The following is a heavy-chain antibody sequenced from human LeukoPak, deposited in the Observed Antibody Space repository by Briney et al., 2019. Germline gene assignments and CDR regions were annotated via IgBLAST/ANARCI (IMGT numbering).Heavy chain of an antibody. CDR2: ISGSGGST. J-gene: IGHJ4*02. D-gene: IGHD6-6*01. CDR1: GFTFSSYA. Sequence: PGGSLRLSCAASGFTFSSYAMSWVRQAPGKGLEWVSAISGSGGSTYYADSVKGRFSISRDNSENTLYLQMNSLRAEDTAIYYCAKNKDSSPSNFDYWGQGTLVTVSS. V-gene: IGHV3-23*01. CDR3: AKNKDSSPSNFDY.